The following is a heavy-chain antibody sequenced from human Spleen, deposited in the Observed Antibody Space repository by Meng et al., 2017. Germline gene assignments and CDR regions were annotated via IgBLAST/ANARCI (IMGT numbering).Heavy chain of an antibody. CDR2: ITSSGSTV. J-gene: IGHJ5*01. CDR1: GFTFSDYY. Sequence: GESLKISCAASGFTFSDYYMSWIRQAPGKGLEWVSYITSSGSTVYYADSVKGRFTISRDNAKNSLYLQMNSLRAEDTAFYYCARGPSGFGLDSWGQGTLVTVSS. D-gene: IGHD3-10*01. CDR3: ARGPSGFGLDS. V-gene: IGHV3-11*01.